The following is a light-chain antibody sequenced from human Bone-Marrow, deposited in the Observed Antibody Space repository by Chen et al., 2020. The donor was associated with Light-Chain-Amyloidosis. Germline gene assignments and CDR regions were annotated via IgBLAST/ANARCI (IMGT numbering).Light chain of an antibody. V-gene: IGLV2-14*01. CDR3: NSHTITNTLV. J-gene: IGLJ1*01. CDR1: SSDVGGDNH. CDR2: EVT. Sequence: QSALTQPASVSGSPGQSITISCTGTSSDVGGDNHVSWYQQHPDKAPKLMIYEVTNRPSWVPDLFSGYNSDNTASLTISWLQTADEADYFCNSHTITNTLVFGSGTRVTGL.